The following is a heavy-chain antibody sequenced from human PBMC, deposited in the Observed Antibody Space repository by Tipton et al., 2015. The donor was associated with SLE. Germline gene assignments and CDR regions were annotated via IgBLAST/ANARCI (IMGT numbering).Heavy chain of an antibody. J-gene: IGHJ6*03. CDR1: DGSFSGYY. Sequence: TLSLTCAVYDGSFSGYYWSWIRQPPGKGLEWIGEINHSGSTNYNPSLKSRVTISVDTSKNQFSLKLSSVTAADTAVYYCARVSRYYDFWSGYSPLYYYYMDVWGKGTTVTVSS. D-gene: IGHD3-3*01. CDR2: INHSGST. CDR3: ARVSRYYDFWSGYSPLYYYYMDV. V-gene: IGHV4-34*01.